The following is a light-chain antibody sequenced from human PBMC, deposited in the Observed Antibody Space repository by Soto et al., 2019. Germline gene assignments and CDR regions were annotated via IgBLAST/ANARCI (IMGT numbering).Light chain of an antibody. CDR1: SPTGTFA. J-gene: IGLJ2*01. CDR3: QTWGTGIHVV. V-gene: IGLV4-69*01. Sequence: QLVLTQSPSASASLEPRANLTGIRTSPTGTFAIAWHQQQPEKGPRYLMKLNSDGSHTKGDGIPDRFSGSSSGAERYLTISSLQSEDEADYYCQTWGTGIHVVFGGGTKLTVL. CDR2: LNSDGSH.